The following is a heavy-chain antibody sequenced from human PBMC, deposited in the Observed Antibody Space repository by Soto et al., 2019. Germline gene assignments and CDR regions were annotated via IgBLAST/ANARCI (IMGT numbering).Heavy chain of an antibody. CDR3: ARGSGSFVYGMDV. D-gene: IGHD3-10*01. CDR1: GYTLSDYF. J-gene: IGHJ6*02. Sequence: QVQLVQSGAEVKKPGASVKVSCNASGYTLSDYFMHWVRQAPGQGLEWMGTINPRGGSTRYAENCQVRVTMTSDTSTSTVYMELSSLRSDDTAVFYCARGSGSFVYGMDVWGQGTRVTVSS. V-gene: IGHV1-46*01. CDR2: INPRGGST.